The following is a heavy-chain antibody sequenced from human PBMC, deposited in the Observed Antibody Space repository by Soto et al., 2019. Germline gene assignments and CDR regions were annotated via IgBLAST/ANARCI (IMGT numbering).Heavy chain of an antibody. Sequence: SATLSLTCAVYGGSFSGYYWSWIRQPPGKGQEWIGEINHSGSTNYNPSLKSRVTISVDTSKNQFSLKLSSVTAADMAVYYCARRVVPAGYYYYMDVWGKGTTV. CDR1: GGSFSGYY. J-gene: IGHJ6*03. V-gene: IGHV4-34*01. CDR2: INHSGST. CDR3: ARRVVPAGYYYYMDV. D-gene: IGHD2-2*01.